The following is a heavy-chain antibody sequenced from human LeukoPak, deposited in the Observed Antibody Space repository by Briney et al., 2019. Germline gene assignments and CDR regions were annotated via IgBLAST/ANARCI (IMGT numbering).Heavy chain of an antibody. V-gene: IGHV4-61*01. CDR2: IYYSGST. CDR1: GGSVSSGSYY. Sequence: SETLSLTCTVSGGSVSSGSYYWSWIRQPPGKGLEWIGYIYYSGSTNYNPSLKSRVTISVDTSKNQFSLKLSSVTAADTAVYYCARDGFLTDGSSWLGTDYWGQGTLVTVSS. J-gene: IGHJ4*02. CDR3: ARDGFLTDGSSWLGTDY. D-gene: IGHD6-13*01.